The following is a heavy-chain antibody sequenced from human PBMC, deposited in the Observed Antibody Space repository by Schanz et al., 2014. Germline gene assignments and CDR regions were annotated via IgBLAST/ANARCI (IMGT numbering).Heavy chain of an antibody. CDR1: GFTFSSYS. J-gene: IGHJ6*02. V-gene: IGHV3-23*04. D-gene: IGHD1-26*01. Sequence: EVQLVESGGGLVKPGGSLRLSCAASGFTFSSYSLAWVRQAPGKGLEWVSSISIRGGNTYYTDSVKGRFTISRDNSDNTLYLQMSSLRAEDTAVYYCASSSYRLLSYYYAMDVWGQGTTVTVSS. CDR2: ISIRGGNT. CDR3: ASSSYRLLSYYYAMDV.